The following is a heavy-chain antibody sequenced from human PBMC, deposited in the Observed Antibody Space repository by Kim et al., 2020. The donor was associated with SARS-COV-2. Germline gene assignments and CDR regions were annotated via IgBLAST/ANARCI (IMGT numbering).Heavy chain of an antibody. V-gene: IGHV3-23*01. D-gene: IGHD2-15*01. J-gene: IGHJ6*02. CDR1: GFTFRNYV. CDR3: ANRGLGGSCCGLDV. CDR2: ISRNGDRT. Sequence: GGSLRLSCEVSGFTFRNYVMTWVRQAPGKGLEWVSSISRNGDRTDYADSVKGRFTISRDNSRSTLYLQLSTLRGEDTAVYYCANRGLGGSCCGLDVWGQGTTVTVSS.